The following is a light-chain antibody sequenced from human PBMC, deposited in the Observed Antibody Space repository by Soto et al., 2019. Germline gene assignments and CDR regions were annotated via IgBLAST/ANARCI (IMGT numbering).Light chain of an antibody. J-gene: IGLJ1*01. CDR1: VLTKQY. V-gene: IGLV3-25*03. CDR3: QSADSSGTYV. Sequence: SYELTQPPSVSVSPGQTARIPCSGDVLTKQYAYWYQQKPGQAPVLVIYKDSERPSGVPERFSGSSSGTTVTLTISGVQAGDEADYYCQSADSSGTYVFGTGTKVTVL. CDR2: KDS.